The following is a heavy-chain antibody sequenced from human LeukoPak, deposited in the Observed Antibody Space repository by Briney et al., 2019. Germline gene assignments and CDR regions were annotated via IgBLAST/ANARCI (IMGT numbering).Heavy chain of an antibody. CDR3: ARDPYSGSYSAYYYYYMDV. CDR1: GFPFSSYA. J-gene: IGHJ6*03. Sequence: GGSLRLSCAASGFPFSSYAMSWVRQAPGEGLELVSPISGSGGSTYYADSVKGRFTISRDNSKNTLYLQMNSLRAEDTAVYYCARDPYSGSYSAYYYYYMDVWGKGTTVTVSS. CDR2: ISGSGGST. V-gene: IGHV3-23*01. D-gene: IGHD1-26*01.